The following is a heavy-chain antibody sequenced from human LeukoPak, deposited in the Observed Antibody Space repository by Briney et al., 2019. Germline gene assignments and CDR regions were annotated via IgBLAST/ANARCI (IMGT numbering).Heavy chain of an antibody. CDR2: FDPEDGET. J-gene: IGHJ6*03. Sequence: ASVKVSCKVSGCTLTELSMHWVRQAPGKGLEWMGGFDPEDGETIYAQKFQGRVTMTEDTSTDTAYMELSRLRSDDTAVYYCARVIGGIVATNYYYYMDVWGKGTTVTISS. V-gene: IGHV1-24*01. CDR3: ARVIGGIVATNYYYYMDV. CDR1: GCTLTELS. D-gene: IGHD5-12*01.